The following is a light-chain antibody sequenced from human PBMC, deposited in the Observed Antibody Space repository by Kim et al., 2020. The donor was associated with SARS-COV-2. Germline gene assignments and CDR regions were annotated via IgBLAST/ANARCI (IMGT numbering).Light chain of an antibody. CDR3: QQRISWPRT. CDR1: QSVSTF. Sequence: LSPGDRATLSCKASQSVSTFLAWYQQKPGQAPALLIYNASNRATGIPARFSGSGSGTDFTLTISGLEPEDFAVYYCQQRISWPRTFGGGTKVDIK. CDR2: NAS. V-gene: IGKV3-11*01. J-gene: IGKJ4*01.